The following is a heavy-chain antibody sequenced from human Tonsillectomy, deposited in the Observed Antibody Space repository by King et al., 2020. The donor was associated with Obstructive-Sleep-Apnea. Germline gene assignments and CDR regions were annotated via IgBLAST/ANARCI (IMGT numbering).Heavy chain of an antibody. D-gene: IGHD2-15*01. V-gene: IGHV3-9*01. Sequence: VQLVESGGGLVQPGRSLRLSCAASGFTFDDYAMHWVRQAPGKGLEWVSGISWNSGSIGYADSVKGRFTISRDNAKNSLYLQMNSLRAEDTALYYCAKDLIGYCSGGSCYSGYYYFGMDGWGQRTTVTVSS. J-gene: IGHJ6*02. CDR3: AKDLIGYCSGGSCYSGYYYFGMDG. CDR2: ISWNSGSI. CDR1: GFTFDDYA.